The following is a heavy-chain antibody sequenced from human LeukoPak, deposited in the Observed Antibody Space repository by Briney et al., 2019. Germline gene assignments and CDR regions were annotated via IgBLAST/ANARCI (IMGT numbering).Heavy chain of an antibody. CDR2: INAGNGNT. Sequence: ASVKVSCKASGYTFTSHAIHWVRQAPGQRLEWMGWINAGNGNTRYSQKYQGRVTIIRDTSANTACMELSSLRSEDTAVYYCARDGFTVVAYYNGYFDYWGQGTLVTVSS. D-gene: IGHD3-10*01. V-gene: IGHV1-3*01. CDR3: ARDGFTVVAYYNGYFDY. J-gene: IGHJ4*02. CDR1: GYTFTSHA.